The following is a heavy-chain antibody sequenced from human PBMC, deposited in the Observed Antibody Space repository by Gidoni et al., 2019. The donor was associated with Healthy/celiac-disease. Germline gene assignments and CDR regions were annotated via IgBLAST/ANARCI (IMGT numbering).Heavy chain of an antibody. Sequence: QVQLQQWGAGLLKPSETLSLTCAVYGGSFSGYYWSWIRQPPGKGLEWIGEINHSGSTNYNPSLKSRVTISVDTSKNQFSLKLSSVTAADTAVYYCARFKAPRVYYYHYGMDVWGQGTTVTVSS. J-gene: IGHJ6*02. CDR1: GGSFSGYY. V-gene: IGHV4-34*01. D-gene: IGHD6-6*01. CDR2: INHSGST. CDR3: ARFKAPRVYYYHYGMDV.